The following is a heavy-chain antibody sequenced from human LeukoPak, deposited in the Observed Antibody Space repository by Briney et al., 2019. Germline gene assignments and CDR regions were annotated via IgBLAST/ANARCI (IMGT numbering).Heavy chain of an antibody. D-gene: IGHD6-19*01. CDR1: GGSISGYY. V-gene: IGHV4-59*01. CDR2: IYYSGST. Sequence: KTSETLSLTCTVSGGSISGYYWSWIRQPPGKGLEWIGYIYYSGSTNYNPSLKSRVTISVDTSKNQFSLKLSSVTAADTAIYFCVRDPIGSGGTIDYWGQGTLVTVSS. CDR3: VRDPIGSGGTIDY. J-gene: IGHJ4*02.